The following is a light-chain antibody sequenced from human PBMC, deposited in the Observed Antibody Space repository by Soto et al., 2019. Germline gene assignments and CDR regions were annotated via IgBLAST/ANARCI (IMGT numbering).Light chain of an antibody. CDR3: QQYGSSPRA. J-gene: IGKJ1*01. CDR2: GAS. Sequence: EIVLTQSPATLSLSPGERATLSCRASQSVSSYLAWYQQKPGQAPRLLIYGASNRATGIPDRFSGSGSGTDFTLTSSRLEPEDFAVYYCQQYGSSPRAFGQGTKVDIK. CDR1: QSVSSY. V-gene: IGKV3-20*01.